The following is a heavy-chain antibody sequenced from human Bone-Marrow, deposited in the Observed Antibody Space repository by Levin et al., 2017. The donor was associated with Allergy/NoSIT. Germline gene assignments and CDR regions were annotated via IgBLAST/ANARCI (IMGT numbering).Heavy chain of an antibody. CDR1: GFTFSGSA. D-gene: IGHD3-16*02. Sequence: GASVKVSCAASGFTFSGSAMHWVRQASGKGLEWVGRIRSKANSYATEYAASVKGRFTISRDDSKNTAYLQMNSLKAEDTAMYYCICKTVLSRYTDYWGQGTLVTVSS. V-gene: IGHV3-73*01. CDR2: IRSKANSYAT. J-gene: IGHJ4*02. CDR3: ICKTVLSRYTDY.